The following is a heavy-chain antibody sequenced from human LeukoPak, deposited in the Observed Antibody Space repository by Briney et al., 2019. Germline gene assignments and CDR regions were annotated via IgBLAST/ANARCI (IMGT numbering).Heavy chain of an antibody. CDR1: GFTVGSYY. J-gene: IGHJ4*02. CDR2: IYSGGST. D-gene: IGHD4-23*01. V-gene: IGHV3-53*01. Sequence: PGGSLRLSCAASGFTVGSYYMNWVRQAPGKGLEWVSVIYSGGSTSSADSVKGRFTISRDNSKNTLYLQMNSLRAEDTAVYYRAGSTTVAYYWGQGTLVTVSS. CDR3: AGSTTVAYY.